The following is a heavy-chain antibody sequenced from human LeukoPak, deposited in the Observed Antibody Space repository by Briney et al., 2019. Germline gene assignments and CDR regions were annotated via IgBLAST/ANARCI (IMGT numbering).Heavy chain of an antibody. CDR2: INPNSGGT. CDR3: ARSGSYSTGPFDY. D-gene: IGHD1-26*01. V-gene: IGHV1-2*02. Sequence: ASVKVSCKASGYTFTGYYMHWVRQAPGQGLEWMGWINPNSGGTNYAQKFQGRVTMTTDTSISTAYMELSRLRSDDTAVYYCARSGSYSTGPFDYWGQGTLVTVSS. J-gene: IGHJ4*02. CDR1: GYTFTGYY.